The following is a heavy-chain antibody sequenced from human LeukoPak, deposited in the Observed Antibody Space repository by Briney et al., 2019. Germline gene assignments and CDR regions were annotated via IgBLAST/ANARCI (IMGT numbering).Heavy chain of an antibody. CDR1: GFTFSAYS. Sequence: PGGSLRLSCVVSGFTFSAYSMNWVRQALGKGLEWVSSISFNSDYIYYADSVKGRFTISRDDAKNSLYLQMNSLRAEDTAVYYCARYPLSSSWYFFDYWGQGTLVTVSS. D-gene: IGHD6-13*01. CDR3: ARYPLSSSWYFFDY. V-gene: IGHV3-21*01. J-gene: IGHJ4*02. CDR2: ISFNSDYI.